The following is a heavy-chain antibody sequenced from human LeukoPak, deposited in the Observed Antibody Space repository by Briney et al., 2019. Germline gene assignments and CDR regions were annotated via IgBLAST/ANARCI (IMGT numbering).Heavy chain of an antibody. CDR1: GYTFTGYY. CDR3: ARERGDSSSWYSMDWYGVYSYYFDY. V-gene: IGHV1-2*02. J-gene: IGHJ4*02. Sequence: ASVKVSCKASGYTFTGYYMHWVRRAPGQGLEWMGWINPNSGGTNYAQKFQGRVTMTRDTSISTAYMELSRLRSDDTAVYYCARERGDSSSWYSMDWYGVYSYYFDYWGQGTLVTVSS. CDR2: INPNSGGT. D-gene: IGHD6-13*01.